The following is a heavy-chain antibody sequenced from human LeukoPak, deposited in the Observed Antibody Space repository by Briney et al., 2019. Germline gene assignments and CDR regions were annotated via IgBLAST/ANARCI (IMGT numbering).Heavy chain of an antibody. D-gene: IGHD3-22*01. CDR3: ARETLYYYDSSEYFQH. CDR1: GYTFTSYY. CDR2: INPSGGST. J-gene: IGHJ1*01. Sequence: ASVKVSCKASGYTFTSYYMHWVRQAPGQGLEWMGIINPSGGSTSYAQKFQGRVTMTRDTSTSTVYMELSSLRSEDTAVYYCARETLYYYDSSEYFQHWGQGTLVTDSS. V-gene: IGHV1-46*01.